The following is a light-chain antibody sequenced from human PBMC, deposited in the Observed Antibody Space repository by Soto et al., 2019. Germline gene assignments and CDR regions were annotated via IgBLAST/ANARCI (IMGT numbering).Light chain of an antibody. CDR3: QQYNSYSGT. CDR2: DAS. J-gene: IGKJ1*01. CDR1: QSISSW. V-gene: IGKV1-5*01. Sequence: DIQMTQSPSTLSAAVVDIVTITCRASQSISSWLAWYQQKPGKAPNLLIYDASSLESGVPSRFSGSGSGTEFTLTISSLQPDDFATYYCQQYNSYSGTFGQGTTGDIK.